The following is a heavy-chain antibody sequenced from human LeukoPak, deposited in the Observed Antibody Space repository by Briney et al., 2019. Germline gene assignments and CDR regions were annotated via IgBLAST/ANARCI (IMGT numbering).Heavy chain of an antibody. CDR2: IYYSGST. CDR1: GGSISSYY. D-gene: IGHD4-17*01. Sequence: SETLSLTCTVSGGSISSYYWSWIRQPPGKGLEWIGYIYYSGSTDYNPSLKSRVTISVDTSKNQFSLKLSSATAADTAVYYCASYLRDDAFDIWGQGTMVTVSS. J-gene: IGHJ3*02. V-gene: IGHV4-59*01. CDR3: ASYLRDDAFDI.